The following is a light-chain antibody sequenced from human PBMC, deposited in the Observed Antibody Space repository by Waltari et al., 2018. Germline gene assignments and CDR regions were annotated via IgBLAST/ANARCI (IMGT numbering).Light chain of an antibody. Sequence: QSALTPPRTVSGSPGQSVTISCTGTRSYVGCYNFVSWYQQHPGKAPKLMIYDVSKRPSGVPDRFSGSKSGNTASLTISGLQAEDEADYYCCSYAGSYTSLFGGGTKLTVL. CDR3: CSYAGSYTSL. CDR1: RSYVGCYNF. J-gene: IGLJ2*01. CDR2: DVS. V-gene: IGLV2-11*01.